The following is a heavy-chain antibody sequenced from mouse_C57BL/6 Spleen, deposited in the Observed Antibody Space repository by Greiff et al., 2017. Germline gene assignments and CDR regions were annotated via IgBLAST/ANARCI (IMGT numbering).Heavy chain of an antibody. CDR3: AGGPAWFAY. CDR2: IYPGDGDT. Sequence: LVKPGASVKISCKASGYAFSSSWMNRVKQRPGKGLEWIGRIYPGDGDTNYNGKFKGKATLTADKSSSTAYMQLSSLTSEDSAVYFCAGGPAWFAYWGQGTLVTVSA. V-gene: IGHV1-82*01. D-gene: IGHD3-3*01. J-gene: IGHJ3*01. CDR1: GYAFSSSW.